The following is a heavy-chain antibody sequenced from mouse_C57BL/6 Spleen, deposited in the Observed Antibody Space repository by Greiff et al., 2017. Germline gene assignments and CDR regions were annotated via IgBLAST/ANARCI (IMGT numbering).Heavy chain of an antibody. V-gene: IGHV1-80*01. D-gene: IGHD2-4*01. Sequence: VKLMESGAELVKPGASVQISCKASGYAFSSYWMNWVKQRTGTGLEWIGQFYPGDGDTNYNGKFKGKATLTADKSYSTAYMQLSSLTSTVSAVSFCEKGDYDPYYFDYWGQGTTLTVSS. CDR1: GYAFSSYW. CDR2: FYPGDGDT. CDR3: EKGDYDPYYFDY. J-gene: IGHJ2*01.